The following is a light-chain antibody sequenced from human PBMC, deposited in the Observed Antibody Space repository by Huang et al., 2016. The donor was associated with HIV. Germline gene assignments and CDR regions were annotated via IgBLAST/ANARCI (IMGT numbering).Light chain of an antibody. CDR3: QQYDDVPIS. Sequence: DIQMTQSPSSLSASVGDRVTITCQASQDINNFLKWYQQKPGKAPKLLILDASNLQTGVPARFSGSGSGTHFTVTITSLQRDDIGTYYCQQYDDVPISFGGGTKV. J-gene: IGKJ4*01. V-gene: IGKV1-33*01. CDR1: QDINNF. CDR2: DAS.